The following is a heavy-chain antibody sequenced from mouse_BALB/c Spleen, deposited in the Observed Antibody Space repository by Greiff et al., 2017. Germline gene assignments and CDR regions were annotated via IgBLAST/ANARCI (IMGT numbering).Heavy chain of an antibody. CDR3: VRTGFAY. CDR2: IRSKSNNYAT. Sequence: EVQLVETGGGLVQPKGSLKLSCAASGFTFNTNAMNWVRQAPGKGLEWVARIRSKSNNYATYYADSVKDRFTISRDDSQSMLYLQMNNLKTEDTAMYYCVRTGFAYWGQGTLVTVSA. J-gene: IGHJ3*01. CDR1: GFTFNTNA. D-gene: IGHD4-1*01. V-gene: IGHV10S3*01.